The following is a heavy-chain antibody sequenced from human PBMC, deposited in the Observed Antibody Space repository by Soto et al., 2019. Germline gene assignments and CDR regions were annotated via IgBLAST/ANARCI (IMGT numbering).Heavy chain of an antibody. CDR1: GYTFTSYD. D-gene: IGHD2-8*01. J-gene: IGHJ4*02. CDR2: MNPNSGNT. CDR3: ARGLRYCTNGVCYEIFDY. Sequence: ASVKVSCKASGYTFTSYDINWVRQATGQGLEWMGWMNPNSGNTGYAQKFQGRVTMTRNTSISTAYMELSSLRSEDTAVYYCARGLRYCTNGVCYEIFDYWGQGTLVTAPQ. V-gene: IGHV1-8*01.